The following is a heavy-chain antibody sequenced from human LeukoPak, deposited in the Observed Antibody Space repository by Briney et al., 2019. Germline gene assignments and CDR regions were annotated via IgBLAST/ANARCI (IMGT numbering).Heavy chain of an antibody. CDR3: ARMAGVRVATYRGPNNWFDP. J-gene: IGHJ5*02. D-gene: IGHD5-12*01. V-gene: IGHV1-3*01. CDR2: INAGNGNT. CDR1: GYTFTSYA. Sequence: GASVKVSCKAYGYTFTSYAMHWVRQAPGQRLEWMGWINAGNGNTKYSQKFQGRVTITRDTSASTAYMELSSLRSEDTAVYYCARMAGVRVATYRGPNNWFDPWGQGTLVTVSS.